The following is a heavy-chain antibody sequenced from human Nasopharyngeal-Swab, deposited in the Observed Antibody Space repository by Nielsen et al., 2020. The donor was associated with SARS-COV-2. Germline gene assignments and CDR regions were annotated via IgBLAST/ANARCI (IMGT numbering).Heavy chain of an antibody. CDR1: GFTFSSYG. V-gene: IGHV3-30*02. CDR2: IRYDGSNK. D-gene: IGHD3-10*01. Sequence: GGSLRLSCAASGFTFSSYGMHWVRQAPGKGLEWVVFIRYDGSNKYYADSVKGRFTISRDNSKNTLYLQMNSLRPEDTAMYYCAKANVIFWFGQFKNDGFDIWGQGTMVVVSS. CDR3: AKANVIFWFGQFKNDGFDI. J-gene: IGHJ3*02.